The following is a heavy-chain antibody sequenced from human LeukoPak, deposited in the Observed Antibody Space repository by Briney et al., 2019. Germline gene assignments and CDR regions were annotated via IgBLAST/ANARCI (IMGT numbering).Heavy chain of an antibody. J-gene: IGHJ4*02. V-gene: IGHV3-48*03. CDR1: GFTFSSYE. CDR2: ISSSGSTI. CDR3: ARVFSGSSFDY. D-gene: IGHD3-10*01. Sequence: GGSLRLSCAASGFTFSSYEMNWVRQAPGKGLEWVSYISSSGSTIYYADSVKGRFTISRDNAKNSLYLQMYSLRAEDTALYYCARVFSGSSFDYCGQGTLVTVSS.